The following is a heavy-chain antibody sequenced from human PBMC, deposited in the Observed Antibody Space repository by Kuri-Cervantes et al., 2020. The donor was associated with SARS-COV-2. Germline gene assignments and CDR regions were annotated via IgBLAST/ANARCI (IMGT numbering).Heavy chain of an antibody. CDR3: ARGSRGTYYYDSSGYSDDAFDI. Sequence: ASVKVSCKASGYTFTSYGISWGRQAPGQGLEWMGWISAYNGNTNYAQKLQGRVTMTTDTSTSTAYMELRSLRSDDTAVYYCARGSRGTYYYDSSGYSDDAFDIWGQGTMVTVSS. J-gene: IGHJ3*02. V-gene: IGHV1-18*01. CDR1: GYTFTSYG. D-gene: IGHD3-22*01. CDR2: ISAYNGNT.